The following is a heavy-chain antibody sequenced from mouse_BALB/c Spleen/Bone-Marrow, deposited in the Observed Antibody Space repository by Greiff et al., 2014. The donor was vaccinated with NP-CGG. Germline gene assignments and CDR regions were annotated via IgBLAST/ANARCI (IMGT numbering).Heavy chain of an antibody. V-gene: IGHV1-4*01. CDR3: ARGLRDWYFDV. Sequence: QVQLKQSGPELATPGASVKMSCKASGHTFTTYWMHWIKQRPGQGLEWIGPINPNTDYTDYNQKFKDKATLTADKSSITAYMQLSSLTSEDSAVYYCARGLRDWYFDVWGAGTTVTVSS. J-gene: IGHJ1*01. CDR1: GHTFTTYW. CDR2: INPNTDYT. D-gene: IGHD2-4*01.